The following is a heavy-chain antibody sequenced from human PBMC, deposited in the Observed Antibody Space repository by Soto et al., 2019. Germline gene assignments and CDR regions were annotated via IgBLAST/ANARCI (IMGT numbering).Heavy chain of an antibody. CDR2: INHSGST. Sequence: QVQLQQWGAGLLKPSETLSLTCAVYGGSFSGYYWSWIRQPPGKGLEWIGEINHSGSTNYNPSLNTRGTISVDTSKNQLSLKLSSVTAAHTAVYYCARNTIVLMVYARENWFDPWGQGTLVTVSS. CDR1: GGSFSGYY. V-gene: IGHV4-34*01. CDR3: ARNTIVLMVYARENWFDP. D-gene: IGHD2-8*01. J-gene: IGHJ5*02.